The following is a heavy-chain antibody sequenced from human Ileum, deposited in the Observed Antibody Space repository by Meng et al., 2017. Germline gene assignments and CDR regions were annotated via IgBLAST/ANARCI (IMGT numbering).Heavy chain of an antibody. Sequence: GGSLRLSCAASGLSFSSYWMTWARQAPGKGLEWVANIKQDGSVQNYVESVKGRFTISRDNAKNSLYLKMDSLRVEDTAMYYCVRSIYGSGTYGDYWGQGTLVTVSS. D-gene: IGHD3-10*01. J-gene: IGHJ4*02. CDR2: IKQDGSVQ. CDR1: GLSFSSYW. CDR3: VRSIYGSGTYGDY. V-gene: IGHV3-7*01.